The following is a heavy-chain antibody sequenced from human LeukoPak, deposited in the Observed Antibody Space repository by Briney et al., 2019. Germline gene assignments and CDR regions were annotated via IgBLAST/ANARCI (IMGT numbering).Heavy chain of an antibody. CDR2: ISGSGGST. D-gene: IGHD3-16*02. CDR1: GFTFSSYA. Sequence: GGSLRLSCAASGFTFSSYAMSWVRQAPGKGLEWVSAISGSGGSTYYADSVKGRFTISRDNSKNTLYLQMNSLRAEDTAVYYCARAQTSYDYVWGSYRFSHFDYWGQGTLVTVSS. CDR3: ARAQTSYDYVWGSYRFSHFDY. V-gene: IGHV3-23*01. J-gene: IGHJ4*02.